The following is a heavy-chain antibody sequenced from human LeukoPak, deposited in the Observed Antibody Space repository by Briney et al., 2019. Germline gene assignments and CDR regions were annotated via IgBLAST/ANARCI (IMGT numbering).Heavy chain of an antibody. CDR1: GLIFSNYG. J-gene: IGHJ6*04. D-gene: IGHD2-21*02. CDR3: AKAYGSRLLKGDHQNMDV. Sequence: GGSLTLSCVAPGLIFSNYGMHWVRQAPGKGLDWVSFIRYDGNDKQYADSMRGRVTISRDNSKGTLFLQMTSLRPEDTAVYYCAKAYGSRLLKGDHQNMDVWGKGTTVIVSS. V-gene: IGHV3-30*02. CDR2: IRYDGNDK.